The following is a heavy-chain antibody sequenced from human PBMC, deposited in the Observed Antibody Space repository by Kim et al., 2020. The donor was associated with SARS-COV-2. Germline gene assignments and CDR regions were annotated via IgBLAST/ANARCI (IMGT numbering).Heavy chain of an antibody. CDR3: ARLPYNHRWLQLYYFDY. D-gene: IGHD1-1*01. V-gene: IGHV4-34*01. J-gene: IGHJ4*02. Sequence: SETLSLTCAVYGGSFSGYYWSWIRQPPGKGLEWIGEINHSGSTNYNPSLKSRVTISVDTSKNQFSLKLSSVTAADTAVYYCARLPYNHRWLQLYYFDYWGQGTLVTVSS. CDR1: GGSFSGYY. CDR2: INHSGST.